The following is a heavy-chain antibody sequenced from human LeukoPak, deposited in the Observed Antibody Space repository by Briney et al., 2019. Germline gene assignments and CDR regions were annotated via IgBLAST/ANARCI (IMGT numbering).Heavy chain of an antibody. CDR1: GGSISSYY. CDR2: INHSGST. CDR3: AREGGSYFDY. J-gene: IGHJ4*02. Sequence: SETLSLTCTVSGGSISSYYWSWIRHPPGKGLEWIGEINHSGSTNYNPSLKSRVTISVDTSKNQFSLKLSSVTAADTAVYYCAREGGSYFDYWGQGTLVTVSS. D-gene: IGHD1-26*01. V-gene: IGHV4-34*01.